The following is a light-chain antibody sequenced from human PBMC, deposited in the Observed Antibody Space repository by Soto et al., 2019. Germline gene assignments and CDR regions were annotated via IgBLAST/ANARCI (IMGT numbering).Light chain of an antibody. J-gene: IGLJ1*01. CDR2: DVT. Sequence: QSALSQPSSVSGSPGQSITMSCTGTSSEVGGFEYVSWYQHQPGKAPKLIIYDVTKRLSGVSNRFSGSKSGNTASLTISGVQAEDEGDYYCGSITRSSTSVFGTGTKVTVL. CDR1: SSEVGGFEY. CDR3: GSITRSSTSV. V-gene: IGLV2-14*01.